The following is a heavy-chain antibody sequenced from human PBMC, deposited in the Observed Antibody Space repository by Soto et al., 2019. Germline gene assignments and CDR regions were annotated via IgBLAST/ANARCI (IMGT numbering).Heavy chain of an antibody. D-gene: IGHD2-15*01. CDR3: ARFSSPVTY. V-gene: IGHV1-2*02. CDR2: INPNGGGT. CDR1: GGTFNSYA. J-gene: IGHJ4*02. Sequence: QVQLEQSGAEMKKPGSSVKVSCRASGGTFNSYAISWVRQAPGQGLEWMGWINPNGGGTNYAQKFQGRVTLTRDTSISTAYMELSRLRSDDTAVYYCARFSSPVTYWGQGTLVTVSS.